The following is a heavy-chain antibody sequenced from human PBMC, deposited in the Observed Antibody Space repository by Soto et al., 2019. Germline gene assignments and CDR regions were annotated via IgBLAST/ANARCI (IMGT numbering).Heavy chain of an antibody. CDR1: GFTFNSHG. Sequence: QVLLVESGGGVVQPGGSLTLSCVGSGFTFNSHGMHWVRQAPGKGLEWVAVISYDGSNKYYEESVKGRFTISRDHSRNTVYLHLNSLRAEDTALYYCAQDRTAILAEVSWLESWGQGTLVTVSA. D-gene: IGHD5-12*01. V-gene: IGHV3-30*18. CDR2: ISYDGSNK. J-gene: IGHJ5*02. CDR3: AQDRTAILAEVSWLES.